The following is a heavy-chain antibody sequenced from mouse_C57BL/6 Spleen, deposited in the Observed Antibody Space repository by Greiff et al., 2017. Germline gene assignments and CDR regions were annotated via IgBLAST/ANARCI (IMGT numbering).Heavy chain of an antibody. D-gene: IGHD2-5*01. J-gene: IGHJ3*01. CDR1: GFNIKNTY. Sequence: VQLQQSVAELVRPGASVKLSCTASGFNIKNTYMHWVKQRPEQGLEWIGRIDPANGNTKYAPKFQGKATITADTSSNTSYLQLRSLTSEDTAIYYCARAPLSAYYSNPWFAYWGQGTLGTVSA. CDR3: ARAPLSAYYSNPWFAY. V-gene: IGHV14-3*01. CDR2: IDPANGNT.